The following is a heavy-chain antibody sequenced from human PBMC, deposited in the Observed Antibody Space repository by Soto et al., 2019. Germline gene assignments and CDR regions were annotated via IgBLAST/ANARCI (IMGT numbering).Heavy chain of an antibody. J-gene: IGHJ5*02. V-gene: IGHV3-74*01. CDR3: ARSLNIGSTFDP. CDR1: GFTFSSYW. Sequence: EVQLVESGGGLVQPGGSLRISCAASGFTFSSYWMNWVRQAPGKGLVWVSRINSDGSTTTYADSVKGRFTISRDNAKNTHYLQMNSLGAEDAAVYYCARSLNIGSTFDPWGQGTLVTVSS. CDR2: INSDGSTT. D-gene: IGHD3-16*02.